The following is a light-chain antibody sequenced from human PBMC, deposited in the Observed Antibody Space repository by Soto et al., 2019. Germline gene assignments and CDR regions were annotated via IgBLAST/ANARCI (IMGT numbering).Light chain of an antibody. CDR2: DAS. V-gene: IGKV1-9*01. J-gene: IGKJ4*01. Sequence: DIPLTQSPSFLSASVGDRVTITCRASQGIISNLAWYQQKPGKAPKLLIYDASTLQSGVPSTFSGSGSGTEFTLTISSLQPEDFATYYCQQVHSYPRTFGGGTKVET. CDR1: QGIISN. CDR3: QQVHSYPRT.